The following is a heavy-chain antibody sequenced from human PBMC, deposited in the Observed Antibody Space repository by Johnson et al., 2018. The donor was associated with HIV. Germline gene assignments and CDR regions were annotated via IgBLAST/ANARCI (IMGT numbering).Heavy chain of an antibody. V-gene: IGHV3-23*01. Sequence: VQLMESGGGLVQPGGSLRLSCEASGFNLSSFAMSWVRQAPGRGLEWVSAIGGSGGSTYYADSVKGRFTISRDLSKNTLFLQMNSLRAEDTAVYYCAKDRVWVDDAFDIWGQGTMVTVSS. CDR1: GFNLSSFA. CDR3: AKDRVWVDDAFDI. CDR2: IGGSGGST. D-gene: IGHD1-26*01. J-gene: IGHJ3*02.